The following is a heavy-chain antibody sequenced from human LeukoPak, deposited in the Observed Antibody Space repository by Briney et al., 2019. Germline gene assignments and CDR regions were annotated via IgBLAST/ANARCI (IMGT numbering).Heavy chain of an antibody. V-gene: IGHV4-34*01. CDR1: GGSFSGYY. Sequence: PSETLSLTCAVYGGSFSGYYWSWIRQPPGKGLEWIGEINHSGSTNYNPSLKSRVTISVDTSKNQFSLKLSSVTAADTAVYYCARARSDTACFDYWGQGTLVTDSS. J-gene: IGHJ4*02. CDR3: ARARSDTACFDY. D-gene: IGHD5-18*01. CDR2: INHSGST.